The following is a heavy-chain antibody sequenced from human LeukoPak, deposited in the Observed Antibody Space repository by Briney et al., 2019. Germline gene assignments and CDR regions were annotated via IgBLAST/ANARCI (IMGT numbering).Heavy chain of an antibody. Sequence: SVTVSCTASGGTFSSYAISWVRQAPGQGLGWMGGIIPIFGTANYAQKFQGRVTITADESTSTAYMELSSLRSEDTAVYYCARDHSSSWSNAFDIWGQGTMVTVSS. CDR3: ARDHSSSWSNAFDI. J-gene: IGHJ3*02. CDR2: IIPIFGTA. CDR1: GGTFSSYA. D-gene: IGHD6-13*01. V-gene: IGHV1-69*01.